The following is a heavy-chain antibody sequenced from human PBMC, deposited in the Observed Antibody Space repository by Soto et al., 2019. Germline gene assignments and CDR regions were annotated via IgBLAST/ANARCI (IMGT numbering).Heavy chain of an antibody. D-gene: IGHD6-13*01. CDR1: GFTFSSYW. V-gene: IGHV3-7*01. CDR3: ARIASAGRGMDV. J-gene: IGHJ6*02. CDR2: IKQEGSEK. Sequence: EVQLVESGGGLVQPGGSLRLSCAASGFTFSSYWMSWVRQAPGKGLEWVGNIKQEGSEKNYVEVIEGRFNITKDNAENSLNLQMNSPRAAGIGVYSCARIASAGRGMDVWGQGTTVGVSS.